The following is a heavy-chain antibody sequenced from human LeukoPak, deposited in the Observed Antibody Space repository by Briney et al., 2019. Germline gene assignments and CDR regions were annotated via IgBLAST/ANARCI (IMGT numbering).Heavy chain of an antibody. CDR1: GFTFSSYW. V-gene: IGHV3-74*01. D-gene: IGHD5-24*01. J-gene: IGHJ6*03. CDR2: INSDGSST. Sequence: GGSLRLSCAASGFTFSSYWMHWVRQAPGKWLVWVSRINSDGSSTNYADSVKGRFTISRDNSKNSLYLQMNSLRTEDTALYYCAKRNYYYYYMDVWGKGTTVTISS. CDR3: AKRNYYYYYMDV.